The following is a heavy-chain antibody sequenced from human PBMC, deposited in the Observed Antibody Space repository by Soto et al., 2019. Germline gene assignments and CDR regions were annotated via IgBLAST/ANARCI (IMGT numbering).Heavy chain of an antibody. CDR2: IYYSGST. J-gene: IGHJ6*02. CDR1: CGSVSSGSYY. Sequence: PSETLSLTCTFSCGSVSSGSYYWSWIRQPPGKGLEWIGYIYYSGSTNYNPSLKSRVTISVDTSKNQFSLKLSSVTAADTAVYYCATAAAGTYYGMDVWGQGITVTVSS. V-gene: IGHV4-61*01. CDR3: ATAAAGTYYGMDV. D-gene: IGHD6-13*01.